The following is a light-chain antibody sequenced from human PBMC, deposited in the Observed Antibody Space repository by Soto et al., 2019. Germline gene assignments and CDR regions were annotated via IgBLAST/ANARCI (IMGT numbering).Light chain of an antibody. CDR2: GNS. CDR3: QSYDSSLSGPSYV. Sequence: QSGLRQPPSVSGAPGQRVTISCTGSSSNIGAGYDVHWYQHLPGTAPKLLIYGNSNRPSGVPDRFSGSKSGTSASLAITGLQAEDEADYYCQSYDSSLSGPSYVFGTGTKVTVL. J-gene: IGLJ1*01. CDR1: SSNIGAGYD. V-gene: IGLV1-40*01.